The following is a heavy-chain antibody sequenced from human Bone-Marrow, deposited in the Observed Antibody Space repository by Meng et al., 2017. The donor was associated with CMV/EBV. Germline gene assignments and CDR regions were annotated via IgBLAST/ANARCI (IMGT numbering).Heavy chain of an antibody. CDR1: GGTFSSYA. Sequence: SVKVSCKASGGTFSSYAISWVRQAPGQGLEWMGGIIPIFGTANYAQKFQGRVTITTDESTSTAYMELSSLRSEDTAVYYSARSVLKYCSSTSCYTEEAFDVWGQGTMVTVSS. D-gene: IGHD2-2*02. V-gene: IGHV1-69*05. CDR3: ARSVLKYCSSTSCYTEEAFDV. J-gene: IGHJ3*01. CDR2: IIPIFGTA.